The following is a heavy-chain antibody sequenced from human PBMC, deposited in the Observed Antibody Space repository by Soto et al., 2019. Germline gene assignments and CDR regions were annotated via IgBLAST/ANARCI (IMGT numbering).Heavy chain of an antibody. Sequence: QVHLQESGPGLVKPSQTLSLTCTVSGGSISSAGYNWSWIRQHPGKGLEWIGYIYYSGSTYYNPSRKSRVTXPXXXSXXQFPRKLSSVTAADTAVYYCARYGSGSYYPTTFDYWGQGTLVTVSS. J-gene: IGHJ4*02. CDR3: ARYGSGSYYPTTFDY. CDR2: IYYSGST. D-gene: IGHD3-10*01. V-gene: IGHV4-31*03. CDR1: GGSISSAGYN.